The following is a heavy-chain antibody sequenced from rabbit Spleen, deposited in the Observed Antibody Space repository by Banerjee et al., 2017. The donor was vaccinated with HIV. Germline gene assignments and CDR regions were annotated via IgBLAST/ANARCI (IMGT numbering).Heavy chain of an antibody. D-gene: IGHD2-1*01. J-gene: IGHJ4*01. CDR3: ARDDYAQGYVNL. V-gene: IGHV1S45*01. CDR2: INAITGKP. CDR1: GFPFSNKAV. Sequence: QEQLVESGGGLVKPGASLTLTCKASGFPFSNKAVMCWVRQAPGKGLEWIACINAITGKPVYATWAKGRFPISKTSATTVTLQMTSLTAADTATYFCARDDYAQGYVNLCGPGTLVTVS.